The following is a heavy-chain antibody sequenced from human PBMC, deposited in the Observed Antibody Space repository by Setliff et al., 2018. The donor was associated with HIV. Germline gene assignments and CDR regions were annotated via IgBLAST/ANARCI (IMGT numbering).Heavy chain of an antibody. CDR2: INHSGST. V-gene: IGHV4-34*01. D-gene: IGHD3-10*01. CDR3: ARVAAGTYGKGDWFDP. CDR1: GGSFISYY. Sequence: PSETLSLTCAVYGGSFISYYWTWIRQPPGKGLEWMGEINHSGSTNYNPSLKSRVSISVDKSKNQFSLKLTSVTAADTAVYYCARVAAGTYGKGDWFDPWGQGTLVTVSS. J-gene: IGHJ5*02.